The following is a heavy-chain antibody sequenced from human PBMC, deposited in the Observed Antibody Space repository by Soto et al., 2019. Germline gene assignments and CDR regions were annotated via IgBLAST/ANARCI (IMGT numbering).Heavy chain of an antibody. J-gene: IGHJ5*02. CDR2: IESDGDA. CDR3: ARGGIEGVTWNWFDT. V-gene: IGHV3-13*01. CDR1: GFTFSSHD. D-gene: IGHD3-16*01. Sequence: EVQLVESGGGLVQPGGSLRLSCTASGFTFSSHDMHWVRQVTGKGLEWVSGIESDGDAKYLASVKGRFSISRENAKNSLDLQMNSLRAEDTAVYYCARGGIEGVTWNWFDTWGQGTLVTVSS.